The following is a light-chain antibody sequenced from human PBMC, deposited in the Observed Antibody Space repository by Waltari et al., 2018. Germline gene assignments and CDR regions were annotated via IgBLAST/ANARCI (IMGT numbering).Light chain of an antibody. CDR1: QTISYSSNNKNY. J-gene: IGKJ1*01. V-gene: IGKV4-1*01. CDR3: QQYYSVPLT. CDR2: WAS. Sequence: DIVMTQSPDSLAVSLGEMATITCKSTQTISYSSNNKNYLARYQKKPGQPPRLLISWASSRESGVPDRFSGSGSGTDFTLTISSLQVEDVAIYYCQQYYSVPLTFGQGTKVDIK.